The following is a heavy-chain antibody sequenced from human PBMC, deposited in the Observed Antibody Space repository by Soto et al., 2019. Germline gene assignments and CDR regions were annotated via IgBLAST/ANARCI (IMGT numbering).Heavy chain of an antibody. CDR3: AKVRYSSPMGYYYGMDV. CDR2: IIPIFGTA. D-gene: IGHD6-19*01. J-gene: IGHJ6*02. Sequence: SVKVSCKASRVGFSKFIVTWVRQAPGLGLEWVGGIIPIFGTANYAQKFQGRVTITADESTSTSYMEVNNLRSEDTAVYYCAKVRYSSPMGYYYGMDVWAQ. CDR1: RVGFSKFI. V-gene: IGHV1-69*13.